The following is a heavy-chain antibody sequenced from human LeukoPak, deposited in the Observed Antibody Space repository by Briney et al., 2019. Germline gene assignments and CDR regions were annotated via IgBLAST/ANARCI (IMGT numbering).Heavy chain of an antibody. CDR1: GYTFTSYD. CDR3: ARGLSVAGIYYYYYYMDV. D-gene: IGHD6-19*01. CDR2: MNPNSGDT. J-gene: IGHJ6*03. V-gene: IGHV1-8*01. Sequence: ASVKVSCKASGYTFTSYDINWVRQATGQGLEWMGWMNPNSGDTGYAQKFQGRVTMTRNTSISTAYMELSSLRSEDTAVYYCARGLSVAGIYYYYYYMDVWAKGPRSPSP.